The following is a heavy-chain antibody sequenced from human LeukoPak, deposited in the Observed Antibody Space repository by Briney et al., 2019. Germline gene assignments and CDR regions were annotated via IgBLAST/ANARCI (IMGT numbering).Heavy chain of an antibody. CDR1: GYTFFNYD. V-gene: IGHV1-8*01. CDR3: ARGRVWFGELLGDY. Sequence: ASVKVSCKASGYTFFNYDINWVRQATGQGLEWMGWMDPNSGNTGYAQKFQGRVTMTRNTSISTAYMELSSLRSEDTAVYYCARGRVWFGELLGDYWGQGTLVTVSS. CDR2: MDPNSGNT. D-gene: IGHD3-10*01. J-gene: IGHJ4*02.